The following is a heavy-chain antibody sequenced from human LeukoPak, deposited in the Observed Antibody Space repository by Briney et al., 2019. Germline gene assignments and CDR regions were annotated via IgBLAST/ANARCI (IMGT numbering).Heavy chain of an antibody. J-gene: IGHJ1*01. V-gene: IGHV1-69*04. CDR2: IIPIFGIA. Sequence: GASVKVSCKASGGTFSSYAISWVRQAPGQGLEWMGRIIPIFGIANYAQKFQGRVTITADKSTGTAYMELSSLRSEDTAVYYCARAVYYDSSGPDFQHWGQGTLVAVSS. CDR1: GGTFSSYA. D-gene: IGHD3-22*01. CDR3: ARAVYYDSSGPDFQH.